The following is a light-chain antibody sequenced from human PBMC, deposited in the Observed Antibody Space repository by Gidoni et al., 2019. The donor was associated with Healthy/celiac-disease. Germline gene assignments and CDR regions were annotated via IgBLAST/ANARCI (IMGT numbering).Light chain of an antibody. CDR1: QSFSSW. Sequence: DIQMTQSPSTLSASVGDRVTITCRASQSFSSWLAWYQQKPGKAPKLLIYKASSLESGVPSRFSGSGSGTEFTLTISSLQPDDFATYYCQQYNSYSFFGQGTKLEIK. CDR2: KAS. CDR3: QQYNSYSF. V-gene: IGKV1-5*03. J-gene: IGKJ2*01.